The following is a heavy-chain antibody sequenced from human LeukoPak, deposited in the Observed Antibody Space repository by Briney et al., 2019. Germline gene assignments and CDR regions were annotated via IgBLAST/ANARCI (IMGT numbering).Heavy chain of an antibody. V-gene: IGHV3-48*01. CDR2: ISSSGSTM. Sequence: PGGSLRLSCAASAFTFSSYGMNWVRQAPGKGLEWVSYISSSGSTMDYADSVKGRFTISRDNAKNSLYLQMNSLRAEDTAVYYCAGRFDYWGQGTLVTVSS. CDR1: AFTFSSYG. J-gene: IGHJ4*02. CDR3: AGRFDY.